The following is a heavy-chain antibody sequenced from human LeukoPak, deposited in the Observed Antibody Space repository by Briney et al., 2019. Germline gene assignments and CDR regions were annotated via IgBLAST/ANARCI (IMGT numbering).Heavy chain of an antibody. Sequence: ASVKVSCKASGYTFTSYDINWVRQATGRGLEWMGWMNPNSGNTGYAQKFQGRVTMTRNTSISTAYMELSSLRSEDTAVYYCARGRRICSSTSCSLYYFDYWGQGTLVTVSS. CDR1: GYTFTSYD. CDR3: ARGRRICSSTSCSLYYFDY. CDR2: MNPNSGNT. J-gene: IGHJ4*02. D-gene: IGHD2-2*01. V-gene: IGHV1-8*01.